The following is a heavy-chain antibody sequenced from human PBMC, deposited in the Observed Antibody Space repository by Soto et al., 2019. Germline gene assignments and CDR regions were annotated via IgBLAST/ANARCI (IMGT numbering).Heavy chain of an antibody. CDR2: ISAYNGNT. CDR3: ARSGAAARRNDAFDI. Sequence: ASVKVSCKASGYTFTSYGISWVRQAPGQGLEWMGWISAYNGNTNYAQKLQGRVTMTTDTSTSTAYMELRSLRSDDTAVYYCARSGAAARRNDAFDIWGQGTMVTVSS. V-gene: IGHV1-18*01. D-gene: IGHD6-6*01. J-gene: IGHJ3*02. CDR1: GYTFTSYG.